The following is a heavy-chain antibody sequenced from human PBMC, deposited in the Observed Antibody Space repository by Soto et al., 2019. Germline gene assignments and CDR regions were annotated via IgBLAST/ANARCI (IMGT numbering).Heavy chain of an antibody. CDR2: INPSGGST. CDR3: ARERVTLIRGPQNWFHP. D-gene: IGHD3-10*01. V-gene: IGHV1-46*01. Sequence: ASVKVSCKASGYTFTSYNMHWVRQAPGQRLEWMGMINPSGGSTSYAQKFQGRVTMTRDTSTSTAYMELSSLRSDDTAVYYCARERVTLIRGPQNWFHPWGQGTLVTVSS. CDR1: GYTFTSYN. J-gene: IGHJ5*02.